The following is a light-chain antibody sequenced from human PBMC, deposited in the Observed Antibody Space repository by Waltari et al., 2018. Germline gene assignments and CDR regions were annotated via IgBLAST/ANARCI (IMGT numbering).Light chain of an antibody. Sequence: QSALTQPVSVSGSPGQSIAISCTGTSSAVGGYDTVFWYQQHPGKVPKLMIYDVSARPSGVSNRFSGSKSGNTASLTISGLQAEDEADYYCTSFTISRTYVFGTGTKVTVL. CDR1: SSAVGGYDT. V-gene: IGLV2-14*03. J-gene: IGLJ1*01. CDR2: DVS. CDR3: TSFTISRTYV.